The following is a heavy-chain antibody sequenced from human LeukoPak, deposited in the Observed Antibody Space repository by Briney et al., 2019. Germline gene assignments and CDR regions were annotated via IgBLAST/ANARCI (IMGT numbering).Heavy chain of an antibody. CDR3: ARGRRDFGVVVAATTVFDY. J-gene: IGHJ4*02. CDR2: MNPNSGNT. CDR1: GYTFTSYD. D-gene: IGHD2-15*01. V-gene: IGHV1-8*03. Sequence: ASVKVSCKASGYTFTSYDINWVRQATGQGLEWMGWMNPNSGNTGYAQKFQGRVTITRNTSISTAYMELSSLRSEDTAVYYCARGRRDFGVVVAATTVFDYWGQGTLVTVSS.